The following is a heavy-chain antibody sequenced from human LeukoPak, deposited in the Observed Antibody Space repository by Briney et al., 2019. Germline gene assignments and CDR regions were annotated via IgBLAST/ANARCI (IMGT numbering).Heavy chain of an antibody. J-gene: IGHJ4*02. CDR1: GFTFSSYS. Sequence: QAGGSLRLSCAASGFTFSSYSMSWVRQAPGKGLEWVSDISGSGGITYYADSVKGRFTISRDNSENTLYLQVSSLRAEDTAVYYCAKDRAGNSGSRGFDYWGQGTLVTVSS. CDR3: AKDRAGNSGSRGFDY. D-gene: IGHD5-12*01. CDR2: ISGSGGIT. V-gene: IGHV3-23*01.